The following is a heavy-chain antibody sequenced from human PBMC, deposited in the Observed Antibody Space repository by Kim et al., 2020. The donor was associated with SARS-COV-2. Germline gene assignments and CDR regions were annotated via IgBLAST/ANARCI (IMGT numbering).Heavy chain of an antibody. J-gene: IGHJ4*02. Sequence: ASVKVSCKVSGYTLTELSMHWVRQAPGKGLEWMGGFDPEDGETIYAQKFQGRVNMTEDTSTDTAYMELSSLRSEDTAVYYCATLDSSGYYKEYYFDYWGQGTLVTVSS. CDR2: FDPEDGET. CDR3: ATLDSSGYYKEYYFDY. CDR1: GYTLTELS. D-gene: IGHD3-22*01. V-gene: IGHV1-24*01.